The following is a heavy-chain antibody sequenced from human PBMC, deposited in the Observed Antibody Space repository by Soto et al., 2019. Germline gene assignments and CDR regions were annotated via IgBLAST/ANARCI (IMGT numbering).Heavy chain of an antibody. D-gene: IGHD6-13*01. Sequence: QVRLVQSGAEVKKPGSSVKVSCKASGGTFSNYAITWLRLAPGQGLEWLGGIIPVFGTVNYAQKFQGRVTITADESTSTAYMELNRLRAAYTSVYYCARDNPYTNSLGNWFDPWGQGTLVNVS. J-gene: IGHJ5*02. V-gene: IGHV1-69*01. CDR2: IIPVFGTV. CDR3: ARDNPYTNSLGNWFDP. CDR1: GGTFSNYA.